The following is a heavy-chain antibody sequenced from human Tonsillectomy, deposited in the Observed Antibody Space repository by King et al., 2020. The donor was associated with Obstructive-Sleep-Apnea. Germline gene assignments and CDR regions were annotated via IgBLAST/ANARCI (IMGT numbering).Heavy chain of an antibody. J-gene: IGHJ4*02. CDR3: VKDFREHWTFDY. V-gene: IGHV3-30*18. CDR2: ISYDGSGK. D-gene: IGHD3/OR15-3a*01. CDR1: GFTFSGYG. Sequence: VQLVESGGGVVQPGRSLRLSCAASGFTFSGYGLHWVRQAPGKGLEWVALISYDGSGKNYADSVKGRFTISRDNSRNTLYLQMNSLRDEDTAVYYCVKDFREHWTFDYWGQGTLVTVSS.